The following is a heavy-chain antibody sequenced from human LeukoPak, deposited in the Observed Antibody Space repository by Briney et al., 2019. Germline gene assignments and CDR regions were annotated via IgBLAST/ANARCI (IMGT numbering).Heavy chain of an antibody. Sequence: GGSLRLSCAASGFTFDDYAMHWARQAPGKGLEWVSGISWNSGSIGYADSVKGRFTISRDNAKNSLYLQMNSLRAEDTALYYCATQPLARPDYYYGMDVWGQGTTVTVSS. CDR3: ATQPLARPDYYYGMDV. V-gene: IGHV3-9*01. J-gene: IGHJ6*02. D-gene: IGHD1-14*01. CDR1: GFTFDDYA. CDR2: ISWNSGSI.